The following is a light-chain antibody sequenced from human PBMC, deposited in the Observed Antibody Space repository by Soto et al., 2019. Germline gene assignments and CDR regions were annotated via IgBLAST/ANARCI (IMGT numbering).Light chain of an antibody. J-gene: IGKJ2*01. CDR1: QSISTW. Sequence: TQVTQSPSTLAASVGDRVTITCRASQSISTWLAWYQQKPGKAPKLLIYDASSLESGVPSRFSGSGSGTEFTLTISSLQPDDSATYYCQQYNGHFGQGTKLEI. CDR3: QQYNGH. CDR2: DAS. V-gene: IGKV1-5*01.